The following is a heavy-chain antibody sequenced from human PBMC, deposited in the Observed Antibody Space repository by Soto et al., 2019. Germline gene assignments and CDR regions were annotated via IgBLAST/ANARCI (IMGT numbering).Heavy chain of an antibody. J-gene: IGHJ3*02. Sequence: GASVKVSCKASGGTFSSCTISWVRQAPGQGLEWMGWISPNSGGTNYAQKFQGWVTMTRDTSISTAYMELSRLRSDDTAVYYCARGLGITIFGVVITSHDAFDIWGQGTMVTVSS. CDR2: ISPNSGGT. V-gene: IGHV1-2*04. CDR1: GGTFSSCT. CDR3: ARGLGITIFGVVITSHDAFDI. D-gene: IGHD3-3*01.